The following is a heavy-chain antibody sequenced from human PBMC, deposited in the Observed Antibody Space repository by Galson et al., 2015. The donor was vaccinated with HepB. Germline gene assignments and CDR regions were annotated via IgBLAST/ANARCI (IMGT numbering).Heavy chain of an antibody. CDR1: GFTFSSYW. CDR3: ARGGRGYFAPNNWFDP. J-gene: IGHJ5*02. V-gene: IGHV3-7*03. Sequence: SLRLSCAASGFTFSSYWMSWVRQAPGKGLEWVANIKQDGSEKYYVDSVKGRFTISRDNAKNSLYLQMNSLRAEDTAVYYCARGGRGYFAPNNWFDPWAREPWSPSPQ. D-gene: IGHD6-13*01. CDR2: IKQDGSEK.